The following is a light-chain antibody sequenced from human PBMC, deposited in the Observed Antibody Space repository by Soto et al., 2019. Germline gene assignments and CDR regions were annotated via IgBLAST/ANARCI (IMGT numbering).Light chain of an antibody. Sequence: SVLTQPASVSGAPGQSITISCTGNSSDVGGYNYVSWYQHHPGKAPKLMIFDVSNRPSGVSNRFSGSKSGNTASLTISGLQPEDEADYYCSSYTTSNTRQIVFGTGTKVTVL. CDR1: SSDVGGYNY. J-gene: IGLJ1*01. CDR3: SSYTTSNTRQIV. V-gene: IGLV2-14*03. CDR2: DVS.